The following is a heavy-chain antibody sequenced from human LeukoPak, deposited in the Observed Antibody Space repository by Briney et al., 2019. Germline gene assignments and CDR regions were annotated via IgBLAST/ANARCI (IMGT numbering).Heavy chain of an antibody. Sequence: GGSLRLSCAASGFTFSSYSMNWVRQAPGKGLEWVSGINWNGGSTGYADSVKGRFTISRDNAKNSLYLQMNSLRAEDTALYYCARDGAFCSSTSCYSPHWGQGTLVTVSS. J-gene: IGHJ4*02. D-gene: IGHD2-2*02. CDR3: ARDGAFCSSTSCYSPH. V-gene: IGHV3-20*04. CDR2: INWNGGST. CDR1: GFTFSSYS.